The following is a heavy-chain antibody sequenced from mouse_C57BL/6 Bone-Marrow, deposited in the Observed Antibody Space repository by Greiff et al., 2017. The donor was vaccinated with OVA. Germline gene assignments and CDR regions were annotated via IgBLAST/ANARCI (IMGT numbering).Heavy chain of an antibody. CDR2: ISSGGSYT. V-gene: IGHV5-6*02. Sequence: DVMLVESGGDLVKPGGSLKLSCAASGFTFSSYGMSWVRQTPDKRLEWVATISSGGSYTYYPDSVKGRFTISRDNAKNTLYLQMSSLKSEDTAMYYCARGYGSSYWYFDVWGTGTTVTVSS. CDR1: GFTFSSYG. D-gene: IGHD1-1*01. J-gene: IGHJ1*03. CDR3: ARGYGSSYWYFDV.